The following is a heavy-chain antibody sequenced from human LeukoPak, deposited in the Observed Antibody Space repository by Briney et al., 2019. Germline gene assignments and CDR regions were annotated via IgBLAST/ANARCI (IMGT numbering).Heavy chain of an antibody. CDR3: TRIHYNWFDP. CDR1: GFTFGDYA. J-gene: IGHJ5*02. CDR2: FRSKAYGGTT. Sequence: GGSLRLSCTASGFTFGDYAMSWVRQAPGKGLEWVGFFRSKAYGGTTEYAASVKGRFTISRDDSKSIAYLQMNSLKTEDTAVYYCTRIHYNWFDPWGQGTLVTVSS. V-gene: IGHV3-49*04.